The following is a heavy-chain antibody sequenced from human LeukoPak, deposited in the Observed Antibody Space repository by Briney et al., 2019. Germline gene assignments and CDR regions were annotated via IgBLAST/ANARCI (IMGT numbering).Heavy chain of an antibody. V-gene: IGHV3-48*03. J-gene: IGHJ4*02. CDR2: IGPTGSTI. D-gene: IGHD2/OR15-2a*01. CDR1: GFTFSSFE. CDR3: ARWGDSSTYPPY. Sequence: GGSLRLSCAASGFTFSSFEMNWVRQAPGKGLEWLSYIGPTGSTIYYANSVKGRFTISRDNAKNSLYLQMNSLRAEDTAVYYCARWGDSSTYPPYWGQGTLVTVSS.